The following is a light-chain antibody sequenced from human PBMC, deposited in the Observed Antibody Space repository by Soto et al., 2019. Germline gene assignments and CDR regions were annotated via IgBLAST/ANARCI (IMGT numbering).Light chain of an antibody. CDR3: SLNASSSTFYV. Sequence: SVLTQPASVSGSPGQSITISCTGTSSDVGSYVSWYQQHPDKAPKLMIYEVSNRPSGVSNRFSGSKSGNTASLTISGLQAEDEADYYCSLNASSSTFYVFGTGTKVTV. CDR1: SSDVGSY. J-gene: IGLJ1*01. V-gene: IGLV2-14*01. CDR2: EVS.